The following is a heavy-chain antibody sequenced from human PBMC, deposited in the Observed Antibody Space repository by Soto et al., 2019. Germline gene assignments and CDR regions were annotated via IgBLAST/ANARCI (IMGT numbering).Heavy chain of an antibody. D-gene: IGHD4-17*01. V-gene: IGHV3-9*01. Sequence: DVQLVESGGGLVQPGRSLRLSCAASGFTFDDYAMHWVRQAPGKSLEWVSGISWNSGSIGYADSVKGRFTISRDNAKNSLYLQMNSLRAEDTALYYCAKVQTGDYGPPTWFDHWGQGTLVTVSS. J-gene: IGHJ5*02. CDR1: GFTFDDYA. CDR3: AKVQTGDYGPPTWFDH. CDR2: ISWNSGSI.